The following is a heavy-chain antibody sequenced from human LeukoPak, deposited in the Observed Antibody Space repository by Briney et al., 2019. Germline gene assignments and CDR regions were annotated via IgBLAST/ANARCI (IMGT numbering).Heavy chain of an antibody. J-gene: IGHJ4*02. CDR2: INHSGST. D-gene: IGHD2-2*01. CDR1: GGSFSGYY. Sequence: PSETLSLTCAVYGGSFSGYYWSWIRQPPGKGLEWIGEINHSGSTNYNPSLKSRVTISVDTSKNQFSLKLSSVTAADTAVYYCARREGIVVVPAATFDYWGQGTLVTVSS. V-gene: IGHV4-34*01. CDR3: ARREGIVVVPAATFDY.